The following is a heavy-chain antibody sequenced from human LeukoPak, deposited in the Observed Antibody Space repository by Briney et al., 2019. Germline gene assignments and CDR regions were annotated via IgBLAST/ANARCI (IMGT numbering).Heavy chain of an antibody. J-gene: IGHJ4*02. CDR1: GGTFSSYA. D-gene: IGHD6-19*01. CDR3: ARGEIVAVADY. Sequence: WASVKVSCKASGGTFSSYAISWVRQAPGQGLEWMGRIIPILGIANYAQKFQGRVTITADKSTSTAYMELSSLRSEDTAVYYCARGEIVAVADYWGQGTLVTVSS. CDR2: IIPILGIA. V-gene: IGHV1-69*04.